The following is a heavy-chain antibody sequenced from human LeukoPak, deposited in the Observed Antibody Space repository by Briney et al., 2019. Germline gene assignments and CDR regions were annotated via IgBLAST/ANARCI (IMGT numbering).Heavy chain of an antibody. V-gene: IGHV4-61*10. CDR3: ASRSRYYGSGSYYNHYYYYYMDV. CDR2: INHSGST. CDR1: GGSFSSRPYY. D-gene: IGHD3-10*01. J-gene: IGHJ6*03. Sequence: SETLSLTCTVSGGSFSSRPYYWSWLRQPAGTGLEWIGEINHSGSTNYNPSLKSRVTISVDTSKNQFSLKLSSVTAADTAVYYCASRSRYYGSGSYYNHYYYYYMDVWGKGTTVTISS.